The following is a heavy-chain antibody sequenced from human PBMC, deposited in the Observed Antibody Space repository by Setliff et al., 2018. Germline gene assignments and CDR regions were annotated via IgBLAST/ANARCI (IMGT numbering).Heavy chain of an antibody. D-gene: IGHD1-26*01. V-gene: IGHV4-39*07. CDR1: GASISSSSYY. J-gene: IGHJ4*02. CDR2: INHSGSS. Sequence: PSETLSLTCTVSGASISSSSYYWTWIRQPPGKGLEWIGEINHSGSSNYNPSLKSRVTISVDTSKNQFSLNLSSVTAADTAVYYCARGPRYSGSYYVNYWGQGTLVTVSS. CDR3: ARGPRYSGSYYVNY.